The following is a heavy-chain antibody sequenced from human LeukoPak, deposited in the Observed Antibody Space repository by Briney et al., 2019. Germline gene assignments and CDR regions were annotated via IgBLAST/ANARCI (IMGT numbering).Heavy chain of an antibody. V-gene: IGHV4-59*01. D-gene: IGHD1-1*01. CDR2: IYYSGST. CDR1: GGSISSYY. Sequence: SETLSLTCTVSGGSISSYYWSWIRQPPGKGLEWIGYIYYSGSTNYNPSLKSRVTISVDTSKNQFSLKLSSVTAADTAVYYCARVTGTTVLDYWGQGTLVTVSS. J-gene: IGHJ4*02. CDR3: ARVTGTTVLDY.